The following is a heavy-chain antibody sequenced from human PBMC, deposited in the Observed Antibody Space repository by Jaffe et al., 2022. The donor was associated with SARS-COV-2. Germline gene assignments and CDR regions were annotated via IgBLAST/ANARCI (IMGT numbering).Heavy chain of an antibody. CDR3: SRIGYDVSTGYRHFDS. CDR2: IKGDGSEK. CDR1: GFTFRNYW. J-gene: IGHJ4*02. V-gene: IGHV3-7*01. D-gene: IGHD3-9*01. Sequence: EVQLVESGGGLVQPGGSLRLSCAASGFTFRNYWMKWVRQAPGKGLECVARIKGDGSEKLYVDSVKGRFTVSRDNAQNSLFLQMNSLRADDTAVYYCSRIGYDVSTGYRHFDSWGQGTLVTVSS.